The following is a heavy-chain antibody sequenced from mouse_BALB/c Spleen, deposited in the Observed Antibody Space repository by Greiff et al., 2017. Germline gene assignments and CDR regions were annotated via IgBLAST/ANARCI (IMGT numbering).Heavy chain of an antibody. D-gene: IGHD1-1*01. CDR2: ISYSGST. CDR1: GYSITSDYA. V-gene: IGHV3-2*02. CDR3: ARSIYYYGSSYGFAY. J-gene: IGHJ3*01. Sequence: DVKLVESGPGLVKPSQSLSLTCTVTGYSITSDYAWNWIRQFPGNKLEWMGYISYSGSTSYNPSLKSRISITRDTSKNQFFLQLNSVTTEDTATYYCARSIYYYGSSYGFAYWGQGTLVTVSA.